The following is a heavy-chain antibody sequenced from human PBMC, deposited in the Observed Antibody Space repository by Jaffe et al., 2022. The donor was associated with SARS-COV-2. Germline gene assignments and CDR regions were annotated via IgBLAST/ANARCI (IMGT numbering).Heavy chain of an antibody. V-gene: IGHV4-38-2*02. CDR2: IYHSGST. CDR3: ASRPGAAFDY. Sequence: QVQLQESGPGLVKPSETLSVTCTVSGYSISSGNYWGWMRQPPGKGLEWIGSIYHSGSTYYNPSLKSRVTISVDTSRNQFSLKLSSVTAADTAIYYCASRPGAAFDYWGQGTLVTVSS. CDR1: GYSISSGNY. D-gene: IGHD3-10*01. J-gene: IGHJ4*02.